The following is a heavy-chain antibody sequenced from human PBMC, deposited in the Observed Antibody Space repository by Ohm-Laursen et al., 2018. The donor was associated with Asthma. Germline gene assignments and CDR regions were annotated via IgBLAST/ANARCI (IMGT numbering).Heavy chain of an antibody. Sequence: ASVKVSCKASGYTFTSYGISWVRQAPGQGLEWMGWISAYNGNTNYAQKLQGRVTMTTDTSTSTAYMELRSLRSDDTAVYYCARDVGAHDYGDSPRAYGMDVWGQGTTVTVSS. D-gene: IGHD4-17*01. J-gene: IGHJ6*02. V-gene: IGHV1-18*01. CDR1: GYTFTSYG. CDR2: ISAYNGNT. CDR3: ARDVGAHDYGDSPRAYGMDV.